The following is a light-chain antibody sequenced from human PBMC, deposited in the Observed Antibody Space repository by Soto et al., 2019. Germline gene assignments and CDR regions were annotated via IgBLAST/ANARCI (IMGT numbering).Light chain of an antibody. V-gene: IGLV2-11*01. CDR2: DVS. J-gene: IGLJ1*01. CDR3: CSDAGRYSYV. Sequence: QSALTQPRSVSGSPGQSVTISCTGTNSDVGGYNFVSWYQQHPGKAPKLMIYDVSQRPSGVPDRFSGSKSGNAASLIISGLQAEEEADFYCCSDAGRYSYVFGTGTKVTVL. CDR1: NSDVGGYNF.